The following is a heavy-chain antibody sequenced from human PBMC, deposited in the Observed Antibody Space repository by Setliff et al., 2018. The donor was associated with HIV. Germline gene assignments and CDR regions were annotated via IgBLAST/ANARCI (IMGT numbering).Heavy chain of an antibody. J-gene: IGHJ4*02. CDR3: AKGRDGDLNHFDY. D-gene: IGHD4-17*01. V-gene: IGHV3-11*05. CDR1: GFTFSTYW. CDR2: ISNSFT. Sequence: PGGSLRLSCAASGFTFSTYWMSWVRQAPGRGLEWVSYISNSFTDYAESVKGRFTISRDNAENSVYLQMSSLGPEDMGLYYCAKGRDGDLNHFDYWGQGTRVTVSS.